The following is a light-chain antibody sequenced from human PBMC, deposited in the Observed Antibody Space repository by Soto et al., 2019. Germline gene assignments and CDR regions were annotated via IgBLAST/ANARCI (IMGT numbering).Light chain of an antibody. J-gene: IGKJ2*01. CDR2: DAS. Sequence: EIVLTQSPATLSLSPGERATLSCGASQSVTSYLAWYQQKPGQAPRLLIHDASYRATGIPARFSGSGSGSDFTLTISSLEPEDFAVYYCQQRSGWPYTFGQGTKVDIK. CDR1: QSVTSY. V-gene: IGKV3-11*01. CDR3: QQRSGWPYT.